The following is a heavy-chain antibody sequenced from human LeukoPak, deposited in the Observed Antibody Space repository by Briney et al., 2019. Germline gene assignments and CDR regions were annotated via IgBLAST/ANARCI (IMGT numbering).Heavy chain of an antibody. V-gene: IGHV1-18*01. CDR3: ARDANYGSGQPDD. CDR1: GYTFTSYG. J-gene: IGHJ4*02. Sequence: ASVKVSCKASGYTFTSYGITWVRQAPGQGLEWMGWISGYNGNTNYAQKFQGRVTMTTDTSTSTVYMELRSLRSDDTAVYYCARDANYGSGQPDDWGQGTLVTVSS. D-gene: IGHD3-10*01. CDR2: ISGYNGNT.